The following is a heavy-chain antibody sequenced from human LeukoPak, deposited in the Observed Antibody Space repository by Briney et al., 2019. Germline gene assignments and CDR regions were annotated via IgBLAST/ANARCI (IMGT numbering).Heavy chain of an antibody. Sequence: SETLSLTCAVSGGSISSSNWWSWVRRPPGKGLEWIGEIYHSGSTNYNPSLKSRVTISVDKSKNQFSLKLSSVTAADTAVYYCARAKTRDSNWSYVDPPGYWGQGTLVTVSS. J-gene: IGHJ4*02. CDR2: IYHSGST. CDR1: GGSISSSNW. V-gene: IGHV4-4*02. D-gene: IGHD1-7*01. CDR3: ARAKTRDSNWSYVDPPGY.